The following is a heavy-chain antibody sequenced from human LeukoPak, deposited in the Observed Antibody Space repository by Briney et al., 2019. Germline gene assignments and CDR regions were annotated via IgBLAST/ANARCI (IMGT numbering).Heavy chain of an antibody. CDR2: ISCYNGDT. CDR1: GYTFTHHG. Sequence: ASVKVSCKASGYTFTHHGIAWIRQAPGQGLEWLGWISCYNGDTIYAQKFQGRVTLTTEKSTSTVYMGLRSLTSDDTAVYYCARDPSNTSGWYQYFDAWGRGTLVGVSS. V-gene: IGHV1-18*01. CDR3: ARDPSNTSGWYQYFDA. J-gene: IGHJ2*01. D-gene: IGHD6-19*01.